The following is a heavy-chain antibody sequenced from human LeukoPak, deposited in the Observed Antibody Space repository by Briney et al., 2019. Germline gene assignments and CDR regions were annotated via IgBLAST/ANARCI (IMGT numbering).Heavy chain of an antibody. CDR1: GFTFGSYS. V-gene: IGHV3-21*01. CDR3: ARHFPGSSGWSQSSDYYYYYYMDV. Sequence: PGGSLRLSCAASGFTFGSYSMNWVRQAPGKGMEWVSSISSSSSYIYYADSVKGRFTISRDNAKNSLYLQMNSLRAEDTAVYYCARHFPGSSGWSQSSDYYYYYYMDVWGKGTTVTISS. CDR2: ISSSSSYI. D-gene: IGHD6-19*01. J-gene: IGHJ6*03.